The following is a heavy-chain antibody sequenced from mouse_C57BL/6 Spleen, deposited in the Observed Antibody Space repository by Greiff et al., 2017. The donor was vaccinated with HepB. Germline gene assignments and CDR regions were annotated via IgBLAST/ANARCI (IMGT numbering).Heavy chain of an antibody. CDR3: AKEGYGYDGPFAY. V-gene: IGHV2-5*01. Sequence: VQVVESGPGLVQPSQSLSITCTVSGFSLTSYGVHWVRQSPGKGLEWLGVIWRGGSTDYNAAFMSRLSITKDNSKSQVFFKMNSLQADDTAIYYCAKEGYGYDGPFAYWGQGTLVTVSA. D-gene: IGHD2-2*01. CDR2: IWRGGST. CDR1: GFSLTSYG. J-gene: IGHJ3*01.